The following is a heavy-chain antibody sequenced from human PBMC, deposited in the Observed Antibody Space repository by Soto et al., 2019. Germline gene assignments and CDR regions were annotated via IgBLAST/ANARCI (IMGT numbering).Heavy chain of an antibody. J-gene: IGHJ5*02. CDR3: ARHTRADARSSRFDP. CDR1: CGSISSSRYY. V-gene: IGHV4-39*01. Sequence: CETLSLSCTVSCGSISSSRYYWGWIRQPPGRVLEWIGSIYYIGSAYYNPSHKSRVTIPVYTPENHFSLKLSSVTAAATAVYECARHTRADARSSRFDPWGKGTLDNV. D-gene: IGHD1-26*01. CDR2: IYYIGSA.